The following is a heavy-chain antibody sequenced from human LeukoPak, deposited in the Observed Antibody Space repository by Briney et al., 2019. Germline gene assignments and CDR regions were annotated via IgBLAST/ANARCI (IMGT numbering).Heavy chain of an antibody. CDR2: INQDASEI. CDR3: ATDRDNSDWQKRFDS. V-gene: IGHV3-7*01. CDR1: GFTFSTYW. Sequence: GGSLRLSCAASGFTFSTYWMNWYRQAPGRGLEWVGTINQDASEINYVDAVRGRFTISRDNAKNSLHLQMNSLRAEDTAVYYCATDRDNSDWQKRFDSWGQGTLVTVSS. D-gene: IGHD2-21*02. J-gene: IGHJ4*02.